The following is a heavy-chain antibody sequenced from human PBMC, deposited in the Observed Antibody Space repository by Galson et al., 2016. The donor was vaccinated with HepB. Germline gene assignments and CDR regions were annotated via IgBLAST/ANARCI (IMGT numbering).Heavy chain of an antibody. V-gene: IGHV3-21*01. D-gene: IGHD6-13*01. CDR3: EREASSWSHFDY. J-gene: IGHJ4*02. Sequence: SLRLSCAVSGFTFNSYSMNWVRQAPGKGLEWVSSISIGSSYRYYADSVKGRFTTSRDNAKNSLYLQMNSLRAEDTAVYYCEREASSWSHFDYWGQGTLVTVSS. CDR1: GFTFNSYS. CDR2: ISIGSSYR.